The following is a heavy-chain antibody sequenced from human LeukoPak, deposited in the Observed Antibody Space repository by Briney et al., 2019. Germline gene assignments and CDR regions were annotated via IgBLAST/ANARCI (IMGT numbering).Heavy chain of an antibody. J-gene: IGHJ3*02. CDR1: GYSISSGYY. Sequence: SETLSLTCTVSGYSISSGYYWGWIRQPPGKGLEWIGSIYHSGSTYYNPSLKSRVTISVDTSKNQFPLKLTSVTAADTAVYYCAKDGAPAGFGDAFDIWGQGTMVTVSS. CDR3: AKDGAPAGFGDAFDI. CDR2: IYHSGST. V-gene: IGHV4-38-2*02. D-gene: IGHD6-13*01.